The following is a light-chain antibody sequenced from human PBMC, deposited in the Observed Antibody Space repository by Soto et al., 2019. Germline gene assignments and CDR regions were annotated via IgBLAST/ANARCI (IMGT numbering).Light chain of an antibody. CDR2: GAS. CDR1: QNVRTF. Sequence: EVVLTQSPATLSLSPGERATLSCRASQNVRTFLDWYQQKPGQAPRLLIYGASNRATGIPARFSGSGSGTDFTLTISSLEPEDFAVYYCQQRSNWPSTFGQGTRLEIK. CDR3: QQRSNWPST. V-gene: IGKV3-11*01. J-gene: IGKJ5*01.